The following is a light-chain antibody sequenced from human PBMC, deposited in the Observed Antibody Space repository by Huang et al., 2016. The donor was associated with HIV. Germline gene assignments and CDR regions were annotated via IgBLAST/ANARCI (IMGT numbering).Light chain of an antibody. CDR1: QSINNH. CDR2: GAS. V-gene: IGKV1-39*01. Sequence: DIQMTQSPSSLSASVGVRVTITCRASQSINNHLNWYQQRPGKAPNLLIFGASSLQSGVPSRFSGSGSGTVFTLTISSLQPEDFATYYCQQTSTAPMFSFGQGTELEIK. J-gene: IGKJ2*03. CDR3: QQTSTAPMFS.